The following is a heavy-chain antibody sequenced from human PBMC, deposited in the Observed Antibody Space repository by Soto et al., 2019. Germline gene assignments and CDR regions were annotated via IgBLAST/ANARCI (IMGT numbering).Heavy chain of an antibody. CDR1: GASISPFY. CDR2: LYYSGNT. J-gene: IGHJ4*02. V-gene: IGHV4-59*01. Sequence: SETLSLTCTVSGASISPFYWSWVRQPPGKGLEWIGYLYYSGNTNYNPSLKSRVTISVDASKNQVSLRLTSVTAADTAVYYCARVGGVAARTFDXWGQGTVVTVSX. CDR3: ARVGGVAARTFDX. D-gene: IGHD2-15*01.